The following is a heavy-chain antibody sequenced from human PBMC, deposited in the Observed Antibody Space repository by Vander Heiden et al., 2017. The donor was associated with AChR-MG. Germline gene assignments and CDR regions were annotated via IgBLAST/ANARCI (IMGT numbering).Heavy chain of an antibody. D-gene: IGHD3-3*01. Sequence: EVQLVESGGGLVQPGGCLRPSCAASGFTFSSYWMHWVRQAPGKGLVWGSRINSDGSSTSYADSVKGRFTISRDNAKNTLYLQMNSLRAEDTAVYYCAREGWRGWDAFDIWGQGTMVTVSS. J-gene: IGHJ3*02. CDR1: GFTFSSYW. CDR2: INSDGSST. V-gene: IGHV3-74*01. CDR3: AREGWRGWDAFDI.